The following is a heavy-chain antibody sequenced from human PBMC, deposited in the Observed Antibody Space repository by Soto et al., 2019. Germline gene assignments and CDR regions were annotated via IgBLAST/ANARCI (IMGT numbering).Heavy chain of an antibody. CDR2: INPNSGGT. CDR1: GYTFTGYY. V-gene: IGHV1-2*04. Sequence: QVQLVQSGAEVKKPGASVKVSCKASGYTFTGYYMHWVRQAPGQGLEWMGWINPNSGGTNYAQKFQGWVTMTRVTWISKAYMELSRLRSDDTAVYYCAGDAMGCTNGVCYEYYFDSWGQGTLVTVSS. D-gene: IGHD2-8*01. CDR3: AGDAMGCTNGVCYEYYFDS. J-gene: IGHJ4*02.